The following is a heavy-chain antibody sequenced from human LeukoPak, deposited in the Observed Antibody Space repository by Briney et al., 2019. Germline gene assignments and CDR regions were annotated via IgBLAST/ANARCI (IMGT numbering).Heavy chain of an antibody. D-gene: IGHD6-6*01. CDR3: ARLGIAARPGY. CDR1: GGSISSGSYY. Sequence: PSQTLSLTCTVSGGSISSGSYYWSWIRQPAGKGLEWIGRIYTSGSTNYNPSLKSRVTISVDTSKNQFSLKLSSVTAADTAVYYCARLGIAARPGYWGQGTLVTVSS. J-gene: IGHJ4*02. CDR2: IYTSGST. V-gene: IGHV4-61*02.